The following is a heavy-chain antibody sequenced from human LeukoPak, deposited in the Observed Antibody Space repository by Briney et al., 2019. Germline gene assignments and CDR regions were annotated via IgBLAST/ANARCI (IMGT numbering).Heavy chain of an antibody. CDR2: IYSGGST. Sequence: PGGSLRLSCAASEFSVGSNYMTWVRQAPGKGLEWVSLIYSGGSTYYADSVKGRFTISRDNSKNTLYPQMNSLRAEDTAVYYCARRAGAYSHPYDYWGQGTLVTVSS. V-gene: IGHV3-66*04. J-gene: IGHJ4*02. D-gene: IGHD4/OR15-4a*01. CDR1: EFSVGSNY. CDR3: ARRAGAYSHPYDY.